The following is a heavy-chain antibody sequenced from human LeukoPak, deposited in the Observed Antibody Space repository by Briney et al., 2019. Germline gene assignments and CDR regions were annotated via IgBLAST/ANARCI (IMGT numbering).Heavy chain of an antibody. D-gene: IGHD5-18*01. CDR3: AGSDTAMAYYFDY. CDR1: GGTFSSYA. V-gene: IGHV1-69*05. J-gene: IGHJ4*02. CDR2: IIPIFGTA. Sequence: ASVKVSCKASGGTFSSYAISWVRQAPGQGLEWMGGIIPIFGTANYAQKFQGRVTITTDESTSTAYMELSSLRSEDTAVYYCAGSDTAMAYYFDYWGQGTLVTVSS.